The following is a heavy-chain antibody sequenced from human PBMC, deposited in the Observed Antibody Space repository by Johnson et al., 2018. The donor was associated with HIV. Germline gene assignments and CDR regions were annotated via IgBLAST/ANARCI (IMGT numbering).Heavy chain of an antibody. V-gene: IGHV3-30-3*01. D-gene: IGHD5-18*01. CDR1: GFTFSNYA. Sequence: QVQLVESGGGVVQPGRSLRLSCAASGFTFSNYAMHWVRQAPGKGLEWVTLISHDGINKYYADSVKGRFTISRDNSKNTLYLQMNRLRAEDTAVYYCARLPSGYSRDGFNVWGQGTMVTLSS. J-gene: IGHJ3*01. CDR2: ISHDGINK. CDR3: ARLPSGYSRDGFNV.